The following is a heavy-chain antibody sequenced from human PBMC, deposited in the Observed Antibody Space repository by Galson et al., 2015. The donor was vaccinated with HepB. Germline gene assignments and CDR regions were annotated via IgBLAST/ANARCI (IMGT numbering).Heavy chain of an antibody. CDR3: ARVGDYGGNSSPWFDP. CDR2: IIPIFGTA. D-gene: IGHD4-23*01. V-gene: IGHV1-69*13. CDR1: GGTFSSYA. Sequence: SVKVSCKASGGTFSSYAISWVRQAPGQGLEWMGGIIPIFGTANYAQKFQGRVTITADESTSTAYMELSSLRSEDTAVYYCARVGDYGGNSSPWFDPWGQGTLVTVSS. J-gene: IGHJ5*02.